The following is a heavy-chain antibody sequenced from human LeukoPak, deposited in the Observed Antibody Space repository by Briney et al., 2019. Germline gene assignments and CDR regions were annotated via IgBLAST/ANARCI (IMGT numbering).Heavy chain of an antibody. CDR3: AKDSSSYDWGYMDV. D-gene: IGHD3-22*01. Sequence: GGSLRLSCAASGFTLNTYGMHWVRQAPGKGLEWIGVISSDGRNKFYADSVKGRFTISRDDFTNTLYLEMNSLRAEDTAVYYCAKDSSSYDWGYMDVWGKGTTVTISS. CDR1: GFTLNTYG. CDR2: ISSDGRNK. J-gene: IGHJ6*03. V-gene: IGHV3-30*18.